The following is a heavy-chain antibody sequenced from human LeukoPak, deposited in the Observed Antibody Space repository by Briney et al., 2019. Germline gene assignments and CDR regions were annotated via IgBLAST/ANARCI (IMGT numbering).Heavy chain of an antibody. V-gene: IGHV4-39*07. CDR1: GGSISSSSYY. CDR2: IYYSGST. D-gene: IGHD3-22*01. J-gene: IGHJ4*02. CDR3: AVKDVRDSSGSDY. Sequence: SETLSLTCTVSGGSISSSSYYWGWIRQPPGKGLEWIGSIYYSGSTNYNPSLKSRVTISVDKSKNQFSLKLSSVTAADTAVYYCAVKDVRDSSGSDYWGQGTLVTVSS.